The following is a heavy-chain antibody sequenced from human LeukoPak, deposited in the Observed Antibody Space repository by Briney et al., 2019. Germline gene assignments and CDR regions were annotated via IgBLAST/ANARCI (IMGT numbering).Heavy chain of an antibody. CDR3: ARKFDRDGAY. D-gene: IGHD5-24*01. CDR2: ISADSDII. J-gene: IGHJ4*02. Sequence: GGSLRLSCTASGITFFDYYINWIRQAPGKGLEWVSHISADSDIIYYADSVKGRFTISRDDASNSVFLQMNSLRAEDTAVYYCARKFDRDGAYWGRGTLVTDSS. CDR1: GITFFDYY. V-gene: IGHV3-11*01.